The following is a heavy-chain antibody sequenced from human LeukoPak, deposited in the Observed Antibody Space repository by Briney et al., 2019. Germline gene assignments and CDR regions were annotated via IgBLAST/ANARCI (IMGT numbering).Heavy chain of an antibody. J-gene: IGHJ4*02. D-gene: IGHD5-18*01. CDR2: ISGSGVST. V-gene: IGHV3-23*01. Sequence: GGSLRLSCAASGFSFNIYAMNWVRQAPGKGLEWIAAISGSGVSTRDADSVKGRFTISRDNSKNTLYLQMSSLRAEDTAVYYCAKDHMSSPVTYGYSFDSWGQGTLVTVSS. CDR3: AKDHMSSPVTYGYSFDS. CDR1: GFSFNIYA.